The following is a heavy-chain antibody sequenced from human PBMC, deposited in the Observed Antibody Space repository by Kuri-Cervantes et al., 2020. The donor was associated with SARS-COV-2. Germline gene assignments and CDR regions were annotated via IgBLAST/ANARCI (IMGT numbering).Heavy chain of an antibody. CDR2: ISYDGNNL. Sequence: GGSLRLSCAASGFTFSSYAMHWVRQAPGKGLEWVAIISYDGNNLYADAVKGRFTISRDNSKNTLHLQMNSLRPEDTAVYYCARETPEHTSSWFDYWGQGYLVTCYS. D-gene: IGHD6-13*01. CDR3: ARETPEHTSSWFDY. V-gene: IGHV3-30*04. J-gene: IGHJ4*02. CDR1: GFTFSSYA.